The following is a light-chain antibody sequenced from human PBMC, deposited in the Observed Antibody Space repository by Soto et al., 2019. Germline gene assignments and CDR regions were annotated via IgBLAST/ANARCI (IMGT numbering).Light chain of an antibody. J-gene: IGLJ3*02. CDR3: SPYTSRNTLV. Sequence: QSALTQPASVSGSPGQSITISCTGTSSDVGGYKYVSWYQKHPGKAPRLIIYEVRNRPSGVSNRFSGSKSGNTASLTISGLNAEDESDYYCSPYTSRNTLVFGGGTKLTVL. V-gene: IGLV2-14*01. CDR2: EVR. CDR1: SSDVGGYKY.